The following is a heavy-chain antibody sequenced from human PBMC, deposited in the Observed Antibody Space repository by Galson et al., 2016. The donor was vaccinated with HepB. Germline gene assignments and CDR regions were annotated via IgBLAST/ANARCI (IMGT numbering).Heavy chain of an antibody. CDR3: AKDLDSSGWYEGVY. Sequence: SLRLSCAAFGFTFSSYAMNWVRQAPGKGLEWVATISIFGDNTHYADSVKGRFTVSRDNSKSTFYLHMHSLRVEDTAIYHRAKDLDSSGWYEGVYWGQGTLVTVPS. J-gene: IGHJ4*02. V-gene: IGHV3-23*01. CDR1: GFTFSSYA. D-gene: IGHD6-19*01. CDR2: ISIFGDNT.